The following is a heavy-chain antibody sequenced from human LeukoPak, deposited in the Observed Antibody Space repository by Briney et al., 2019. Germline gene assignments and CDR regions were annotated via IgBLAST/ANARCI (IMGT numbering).Heavy chain of an antibody. CDR3: ARGVAAAWRGLDWFDP. CDR2: INHSGST. D-gene: IGHD6-13*01. CDR1: GGSFSGYY. Sequence: ASETLSLTCAVYGGSFSGYYWSWIRLPPGKGLEWIGAINHSGSTNYNPSLKSRVTISVDTSKNQFSLKLSSVTAADTAVYYCARGVAAAWRGLDWFDPWGQGTLVTVSS. V-gene: IGHV4-34*01. J-gene: IGHJ5*02.